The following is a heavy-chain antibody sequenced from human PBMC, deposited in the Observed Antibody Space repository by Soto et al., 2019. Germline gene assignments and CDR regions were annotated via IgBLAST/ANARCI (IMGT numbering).Heavy chain of an antibody. CDR2: ISHSGTT. J-gene: IGHJ4*02. D-gene: IGHD3-16*01. Sequence: QVQLQESGPGLVMPSGTLSLTCAVSGASISSSDWWNWVRQAPGKGLEWIGEISHSGTTIYNPSLERRVTLSVDESQNNFSLKLTSVTAADTAVYFCARDFKARNDAWAFDYWGQGTLVTVSS. CDR3: ARDFKARNDAWAFDY. V-gene: IGHV4-4*02. CDR1: GASISSSDW.